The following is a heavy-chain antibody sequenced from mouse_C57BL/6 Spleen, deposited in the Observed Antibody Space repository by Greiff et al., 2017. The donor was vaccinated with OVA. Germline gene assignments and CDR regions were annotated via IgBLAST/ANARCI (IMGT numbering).Heavy chain of an antibody. CDR2: ISSGSSTI. CDR1: GFTFSDYG. J-gene: IGHJ1*03. CDR3: ARPSNYGYFDV. V-gene: IGHV5-17*01. Sequence: EVKVVESGGGLVKPGGSLKLSCAASGFTFSDYGMHWVRQAPEKGLEWVAYISSGSSTIYYADTVKGRFTISRDNAKNTLFLQMTSLRSEDTAMYYCARPSNYGYFDVWGTGTTVTVYS. D-gene: IGHD2-5*01.